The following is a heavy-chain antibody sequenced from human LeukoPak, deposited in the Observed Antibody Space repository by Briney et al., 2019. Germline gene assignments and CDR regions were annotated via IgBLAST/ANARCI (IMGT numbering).Heavy chain of an antibody. V-gene: IGHV4-59*01. CDR1: GGSINSYY. D-gene: IGHD3-9*01. J-gene: IGHJ4*02. CDR2: IYYSGST. Sequence: SSETLSLTCSVSGGSINSYYWSWIRQPPGKGLEWIGYIYYSGSTNYNPSLKSRVTISVDTSKNQFSLKLSSVTAADTAVYYCARSFPYYDILTGYSYYFDYWGQGTLVTVSS. CDR3: ARSFPYYDILTGYSYYFDY.